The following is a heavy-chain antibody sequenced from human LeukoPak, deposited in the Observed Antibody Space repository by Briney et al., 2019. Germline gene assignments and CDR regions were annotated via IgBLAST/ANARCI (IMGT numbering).Heavy chain of an antibody. D-gene: IGHD5-18*01. CDR2: ISSSSSYI. Sequence: PGGSLRLSYAASGFTFSSYSMNWVRQAPGKGLEWVSSISSSSSYIYYGDSVKGRFTISRDNAQNSLYLQMNSLRAEDTAVYYCARYNTAQDDYWGQGTLVTVSS. CDR3: ARYNTAQDDY. CDR1: GFTFSSYS. J-gene: IGHJ4*02. V-gene: IGHV3-21*01.